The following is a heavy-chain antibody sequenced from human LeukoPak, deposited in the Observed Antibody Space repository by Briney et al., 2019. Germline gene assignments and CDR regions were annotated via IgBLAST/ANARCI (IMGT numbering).Heavy chain of an antibody. V-gene: IGHV3-13*01. J-gene: IGHJ4*02. Sequence: GGSLRLSCAASGFTFSSYDMHWVRQATGKGLEWVSAIGTAGDTYYPGSVKGRFTISRENAKNSLYLQMNSLRAGDTAVYYCARDLTYYYGMGYWGQGTLVTVSS. CDR1: GFTFSSYD. CDR2: IGTAGDT. CDR3: ARDLTYYYGMGY. D-gene: IGHD3-10*01.